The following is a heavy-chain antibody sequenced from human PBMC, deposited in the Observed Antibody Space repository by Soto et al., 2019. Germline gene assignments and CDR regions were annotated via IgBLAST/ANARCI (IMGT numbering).Heavy chain of an antibody. CDR3: ARVGTYYDFWSGYSPGDWFDP. CDR2: IYYSGST. D-gene: IGHD3-3*01. J-gene: IGHJ5*02. CDR1: GGPISSGDYY. V-gene: IGHV4-30-4*01. Sequence: PSETLSLTCTVSGGPISSGDYYWSWIRQPPGKGLEWIGYIYYSGSTYYNPSLKSRVTISVDTSKNQFSLKLSSVTAADTAVYYCARVGTYYDFWSGYSPGDWFDPWGQGTLVTVSS.